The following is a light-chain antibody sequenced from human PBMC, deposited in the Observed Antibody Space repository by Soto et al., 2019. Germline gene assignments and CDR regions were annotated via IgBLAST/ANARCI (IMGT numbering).Light chain of an antibody. Sequence: EIVMTQSPATLSVSPGDRATLSCRASQTVVRNLAWYQQKPGQAPRLLIYAASTRATGVPARFSGSGSGTEFTLTISSLKSEDFAVYYCQQYNNWPLTFGGGTKVEIK. CDR2: AAS. CDR3: QQYNNWPLT. J-gene: IGKJ4*01. V-gene: IGKV3-15*01. CDR1: QTVVRN.